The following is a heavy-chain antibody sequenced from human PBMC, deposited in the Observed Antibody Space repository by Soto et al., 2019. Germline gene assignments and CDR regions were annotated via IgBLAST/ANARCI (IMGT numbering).Heavy chain of an antibody. CDR2: INPSGGST. Sequence: ASVKVSCKASGYTFTSYYMHWVRQAPGQGLEWMGIINPSGGSTSYAQKFQGRVTMTRDTSTSTVYMELSSLRSEDTAVSSCARDLPSSSSVYYYYVMDVWGQGTTVSVSS. J-gene: IGHJ6*02. CDR1: GYTFTSYY. CDR3: ARDLPSSSSVYYYYVMDV. V-gene: IGHV1-46*01. D-gene: IGHD6-6*01.